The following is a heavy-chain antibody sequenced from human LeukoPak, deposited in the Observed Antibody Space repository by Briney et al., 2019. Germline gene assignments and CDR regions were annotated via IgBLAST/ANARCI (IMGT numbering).Heavy chain of an antibody. CDR1: GGSISSYY. CDR2: IYYSGST. Sequence: SETLSLTCTVSGGSISSYYWSWIRQPPGKGLEWIGYIYYSGSTNYNPSLTSRVTISVDTSKNHFSLTLSSVTAADTAVYYCARGPYYYYYMDVWGKGTTVTVSS. CDR3: ARGPYYYYYMDV. J-gene: IGHJ6*03. V-gene: IGHV4-59*01.